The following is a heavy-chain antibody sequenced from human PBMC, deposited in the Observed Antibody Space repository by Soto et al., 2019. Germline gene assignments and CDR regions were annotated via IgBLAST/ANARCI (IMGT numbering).Heavy chain of an antibody. CDR3: AKDGTTVILYYYYGMDV. J-gene: IGHJ6*02. V-gene: IGHV3-30*18. CDR2: ISYDGSNK. Sequence: PWGSLRLSCAASGFTFSSYGMHWVRQAPGKGLEWVAVISYDGSNKYYADSVKGRFTISRDNSKNTLYLQMNSLRAEDTAVYYCAKDGTTVILYYYYGMDVWGQGTTVTVSS. CDR1: GFTFSSYG. D-gene: IGHD4-17*01.